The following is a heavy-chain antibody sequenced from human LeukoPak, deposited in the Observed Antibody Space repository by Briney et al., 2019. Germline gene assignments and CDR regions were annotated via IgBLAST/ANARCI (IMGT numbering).Heavy chain of an antibody. D-gene: IGHD1-14*01. J-gene: IGHJ4*02. CDR1: GFTFSSYS. Sequence: GGSLRLSCAASGFTFSSYSMNWVRQAPGKGLEWVSSISTSSSYIHYADSVKGRFTISRDNAKNSLYLQMNSLRAEDTAVYYCARGTLNIPGEHGAFDYWGQGTLVTVAS. CDR2: ISTSSSYI. CDR3: ARGTLNIPGEHGAFDY. V-gene: IGHV3-21*01.